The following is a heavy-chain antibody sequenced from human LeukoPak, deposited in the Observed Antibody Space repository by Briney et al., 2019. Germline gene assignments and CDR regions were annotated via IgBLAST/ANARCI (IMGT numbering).Heavy chain of an antibody. CDR1: GYTFTSYG. Sequence: GASVKVSCKASGYTFTSYGISWVRQAPGQGLEWMGWISAYSGNTNYAQKLQGRVTMTTDTSTSTAYMELRSLRSDDTAVYYCAREGDYYGSGSYANYYYYYMDVWGKGTT. CDR3: AREGDYYGSGSYANYYYYYMDV. CDR2: ISAYSGNT. V-gene: IGHV1-18*01. J-gene: IGHJ6*03. D-gene: IGHD3-10*01.